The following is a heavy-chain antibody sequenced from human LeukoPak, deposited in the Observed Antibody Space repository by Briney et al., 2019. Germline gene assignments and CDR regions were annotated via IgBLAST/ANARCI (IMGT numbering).Heavy chain of an antibody. CDR3: AKGMTLPYCDY. J-gene: IGHJ4*02. V-gene: IGHV4-39*07. CDR1: GGSISSSSYY. Sequence: SETLSPTCTVSGGSISSSSYYWGWIRQPPGKGLEWIGSIYYSGSTYYNPSLKSRVTISIDTSKNQFSLNLSSVTAADTAVYYCAKGMTLPYCDYWGQGTLVTVSS. CDR2: IYYSGST.